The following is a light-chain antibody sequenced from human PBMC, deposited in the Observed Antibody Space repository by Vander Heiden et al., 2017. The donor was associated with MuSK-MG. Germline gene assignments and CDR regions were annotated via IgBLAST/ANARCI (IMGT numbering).Light chain of an antibody. J-gene: IGKJ1*01. Sequence: DIVMTQTPLSLSVTAGQPASITCQSSQRLLHSVGNTYLYWHLQKPGQPPLLLIYEVSNRCSGVPDRFSGSGSGTDFPMKISLVDAEDVGVYYCKQSIQLGRTCGPGTKVEIK. CDR3: KQSIQLGRT. V-gene: IGKV2D-29*01. CDR2: EVS. CDR1: QRLLHSVGNTY.